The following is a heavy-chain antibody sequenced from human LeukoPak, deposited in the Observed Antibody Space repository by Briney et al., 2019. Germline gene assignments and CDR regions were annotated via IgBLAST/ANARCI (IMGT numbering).Heavy chain of an antibody. Sequence: GGSLRLSCAASGFTVSSNYMDWVRQAPGKGLEWVSVIYSGGRTYYADSVKGRFIISRDNSKNTLYLQMNSLRAEDTAVYYCAKGGSSGWRNWFDPWGREPWSPSPQ. V-gene: IGHV3-66*01. CDR2: IYSGGRT. D-gene: IGHD6-19*01. CDR1: GFTVSSNY. J-gene: IGHJ5*02. CDR3: AKGGSSGWRNWFDP.